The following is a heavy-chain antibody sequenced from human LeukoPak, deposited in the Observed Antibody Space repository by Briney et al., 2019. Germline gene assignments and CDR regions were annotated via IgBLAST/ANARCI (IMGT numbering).Heavy chain of an antibody. CDR1: GGTFSSYA. CDR2: IIPIFGTA. V-gene: IGHV1-69*05. Sequence: ASVKVSCKASGGTFSSYAISWVRQAPGQGLEWMGRIIPIFGTANYAQKFQGRVTITTDESTSTAYMELSSLRSEDTAVYYCARTPGRDDFWSGYPPYYYYYMDVWGKGTTVTVSS. J-gene: IGHJ6*03. CDR3: ARTPGRDDFWSGYPPYYYYYMDV. D-gene: IGHD3-3*01.